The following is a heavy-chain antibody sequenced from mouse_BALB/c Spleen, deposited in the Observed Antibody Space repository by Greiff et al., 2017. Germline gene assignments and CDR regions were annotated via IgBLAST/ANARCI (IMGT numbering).Heavy chain of an antibody. D-gene: IGHD2-1*01. Sequence: QVQLQQPGAELVKPGASVKLSCKASGYTFTSYWMHWVKQRPGQGLEWIGEINPSNGRTNYNEKFKSKATLTVDKSSSTAYMQLSSLTSEDSAVYYCARRNGNYFDYWGQGTTLTVSS. CDR1: GYTFTSYW. V-gene: IGHV1S81*02. CDR2: INPSNGRT. J-gene: IGHJ2*01. CDR3: ARRNGNYFDY.